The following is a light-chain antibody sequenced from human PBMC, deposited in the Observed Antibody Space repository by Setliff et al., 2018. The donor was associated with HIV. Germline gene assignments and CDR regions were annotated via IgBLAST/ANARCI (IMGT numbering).Light chain of an antibody. CDR1: SSDVGLYNY. CDR3: CSYAGSSTFV. Sequence: QSALAQPASVSGSPGQSITISCTGTSSDVGLYNYVSWYQQHPGKVPQVMIYDVSKRPSGVSNRFSGSKSGNTASLTISGLQAEDEADYYCCSYAGSSTFVFGTGTKVTVL. J-gene: IGLJ1*01. V-gene: IGLV2-23*02. CDR2: DVS.